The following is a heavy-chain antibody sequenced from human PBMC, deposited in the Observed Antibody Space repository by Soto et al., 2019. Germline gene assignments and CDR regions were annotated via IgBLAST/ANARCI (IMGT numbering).Heavy chain of an antibody. D-gene: IGHD2-15*01. CDR1: GGSFSGYY. CDR3: AQRRSKAPRGYWRGGSRPRRANWFDP. J-gene: IGHJ5*02. Sequence: QVQLQQWGAGLLKPSETLSLTCAVYGGSFSGYYWSWIRQPPGKGLEWIGEINHSGSTNYNPSLKSRGTISVDTAQNPFSPKLSSCNAADTAVYYCAQRRSKAPRGYWRGGSRPRRANWFDPWGQGTLVTVSS. CDR2: INHSGST. V-gene: IGHV4-34*01.